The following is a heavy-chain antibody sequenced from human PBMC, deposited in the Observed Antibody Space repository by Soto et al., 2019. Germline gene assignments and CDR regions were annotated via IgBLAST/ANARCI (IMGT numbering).Heavy chain of an antibody. Sequence: KRARASVKVSCKASGYTFTSYAMNWVRQAPGQGLEWMGWINTNTGNPTYAQGFTGRFVFSLDTSVSTAYLQICSLKAEDTAVYYCARVGAGAKSDAFDIWGQGTMVTVSS. CDR2: INTNTGNP. CDR1: GYTFTSYA. V-gene: IGHV7-4-1*01. CDR3: ARVGAGAKSDAFDI. D-gene: IGHD1-26*01. J-gene: IGHJ3*02.